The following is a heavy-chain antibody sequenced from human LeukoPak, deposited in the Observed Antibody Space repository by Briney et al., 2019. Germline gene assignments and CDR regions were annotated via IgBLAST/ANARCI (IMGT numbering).Heavy chain of an antibody. V-gene: IGHV3-23*01. J-gene: IGHJ4*02. CDR2: ISGSGGST. D-gene: IGHD2-21*02. CDR3: AKPSLIVVVTAPDY. CDR1: GFTFSSYA. Sequence: PGGSLRLSCAASGFTFSSYAMSWVRQAPGKGLEWVSAISGSGGSTYYADSVKGRSTISRDNSKNTLYLQMNSLRAEDTAVYYCAKPSLIVVVTAPDYWGQGTLVTVSS.